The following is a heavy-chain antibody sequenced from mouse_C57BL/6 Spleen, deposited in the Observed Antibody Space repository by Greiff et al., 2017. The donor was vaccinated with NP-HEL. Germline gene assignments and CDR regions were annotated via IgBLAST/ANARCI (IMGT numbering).Heavy chain of an antibody. CDR3: AGGNYEGFAY. CDR2: IRSNSSNYAT. J-gene: IGHJ3*01. D-gene: IGHD2-1*01. Sequence: EVQLVESGGGLVQPKGSLKLSCAASGFTFNTYAMHWVRQAPGKGLEWVARIRSNSSNYATYYADSVKDRFTISRDDSQSMLYLQMNNLKTEDTAMYYWAGGNYEGFAYWGQGTLVTVSA. V-gene: IGHV10-3*01. CDR1: GFTFNTYA.